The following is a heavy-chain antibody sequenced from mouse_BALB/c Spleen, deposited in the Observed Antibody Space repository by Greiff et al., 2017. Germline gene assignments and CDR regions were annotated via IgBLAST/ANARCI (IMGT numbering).Heavy chain of an antibody. CDR1: GFTFSSYD. V-gene: IGHV5-6-3*01. D-gene: IGHD1-1*01. J-gene: IGHJ3*01. CDR2: INSNGGST. Sequence: EVKLVESGGGLVQPGGSLKLSCAASGFTFSSYDMSWVRQTPDKRLELVATINSNGGSTYYQDNVKGRFSISRDNAKNTLYLQMSSLKSEDTAMYYSARDNGNRGLAYWGQGTLVTVSA. CDR3: ARDNGNRGLAY.